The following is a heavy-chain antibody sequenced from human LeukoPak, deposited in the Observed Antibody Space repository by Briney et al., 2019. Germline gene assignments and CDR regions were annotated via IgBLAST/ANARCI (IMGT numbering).Heavy chain of an antibody. CDR3: AKDVGKWESLHFFDY. V-gene: IGHV3-7*03. J-gene: IGHJ4*02. Sequence: GGSLRLSCVASGFTFSTYWMSWVRQTPGKRLEWVANIKPDGSEKYYVDSVKGRFTISRDNAKNSLYLQVNSLRAEDTAVYYCAKDVGKWESLHFFDYWGQGTLVTVSS. CDR1: GFTFSTYW. CDR2: IKPDGSEK. D-gene: IGHD1-26*01.